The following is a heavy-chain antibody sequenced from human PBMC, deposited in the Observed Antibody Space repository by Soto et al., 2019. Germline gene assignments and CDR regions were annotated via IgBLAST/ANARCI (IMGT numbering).Heavy chain of an antibody. J-gene: IGHJ4*02. CDR2: IIPILGIA. V-gene: IGHV1-69*04. Sequence: GASVKVSCKASGGTFSSYTISWVRQAPGQGLEWMGRIIPILGIANYAQKFQGRVTITADKSTSTAYMELSSLRSEDTAVYYCARDGVLRYFDQTITNYYWGQGTLVPVSS. CDR3: ARDGVLRYFDQTITNYY. D-gene: IGHD3-9*01. CDR1: GGTFSSYT.